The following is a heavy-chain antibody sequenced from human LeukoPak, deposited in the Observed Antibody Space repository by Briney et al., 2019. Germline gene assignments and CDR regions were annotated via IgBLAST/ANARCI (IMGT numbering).Heavy chain of an antibody. D-gene: IGHD4-11*01. CDR2: IYYSGTT. J-gene: IGHJ4*02. Sequence: SETLSLTCTLSGVSISSYYWSCIRHPPGKGREWIGYIYYSGTTNYNPSLKSRVTISVDTSKNQFSLRLNSVTAADTAVYYCARGPFAHDYTDYAWGQGTLVTVSS. V-gene: IGHV4-59*12. CDR3: ARGPFAHDYTDYA. CDR1: GVSISSYY.